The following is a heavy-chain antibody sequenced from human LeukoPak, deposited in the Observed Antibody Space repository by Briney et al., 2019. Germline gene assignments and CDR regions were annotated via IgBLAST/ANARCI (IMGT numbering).Heavy chain of an antibody. CDR2: IYYSGTT. Sequence: SETLSLTCTVSGGSISSSSYYWGWIRQPPGKGLEWIGSIYYSGTTYYNPSLKSRVTISVDTSRNQFSLKLSSVTAADTAVYYCARHLYGSGSLDYWGQGTLVTVSS. CDR3: ARHLYGSGSLDY. J-gene: IGHJ4*02. D-gene: IGHD3-10*01. V-gene: IGHV4-39*01. CDR1: GGSISSSSYY.